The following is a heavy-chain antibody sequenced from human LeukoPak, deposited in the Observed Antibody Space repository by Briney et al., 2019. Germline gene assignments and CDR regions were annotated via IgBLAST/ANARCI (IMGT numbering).Heavy chain of an antibody. J-gene: IGHJ3*02. CDR2: INSDGSST. CDR1: GFTFSSYW. V-gene: IGHV3-74*01. CDR3: ARAGYYGRKYDDAFDI. D-gene: IGHD1-26*01. Sequence: GGSLRLSCAASGFTFSSYWMYWVRQAPGKGLVWVSRINSDGSSTSYADSVKGRFTISRDNAKNTLYLQMNSLRAEDTAVYYCARAGYYGRKYDDAFDIWGQGTMVTVSS.